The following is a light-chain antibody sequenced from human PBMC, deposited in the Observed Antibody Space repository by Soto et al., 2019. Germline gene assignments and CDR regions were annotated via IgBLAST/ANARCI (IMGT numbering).Light chain of an antibody. J-gene: IGLJ1*01. CDR1: RSNIGDNA. CDR3: SAWDDSLNAYV. CDR2: YDD. V-gene: IGLV1-36*01. Sequence: QPVLTQPPSVSEAPRQRVTISCSGRRSNIGDNAVNWYQQVPGKAPKLLIYYDDLLPSGVSDRFSGSKSGTSASLAISGLQSDDEADYYCSAWDDSLNAYVFGTGTKLTVL.